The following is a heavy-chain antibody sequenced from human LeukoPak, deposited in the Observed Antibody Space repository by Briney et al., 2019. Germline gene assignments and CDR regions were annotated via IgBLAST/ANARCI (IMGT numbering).Heavy chain of an antibody. CDR3: ARDGWELELRF. Sequence: GGSLRLSCAASGFTFSSYWMNWARQAPGKGLEWVASINHNGNVNYYVDSMKGRFTIPRDNAKNSLYLQMSNLRAEDTAVYYCARDGWELELRFWGQGTLVTVSS. CDR1: GFTFSSYW. V-gene: IGHV3-7*03. J-gene: IGHJ4*02. CDR2: INHNGNVN. D-gene: IGHD1-7*01.